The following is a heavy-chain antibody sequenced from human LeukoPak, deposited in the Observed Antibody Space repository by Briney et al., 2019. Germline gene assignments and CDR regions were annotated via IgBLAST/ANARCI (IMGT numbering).Heavy chain of an antibody. CDR3: ARDRGRIVVVPAAILIEDGPPENNWFDP. Sequence: ASVKVSCKASGYTFTSYGISWVRQAPGQGLEWMGWISAYNGNTNYAQKLQGRVTMTTDTSTSTAYMELRSLRSDDTAVYYCARDRGRIVVVPAAILIEDGPPENNWFDPWGQGTLVTVSS. J-gene: IGHJ5*02. V-gene: IGHV1-18*01. D-gene: IGHD2-2*02. CDR1: GYTFTSYG. CDR2: ISAYNGNT.